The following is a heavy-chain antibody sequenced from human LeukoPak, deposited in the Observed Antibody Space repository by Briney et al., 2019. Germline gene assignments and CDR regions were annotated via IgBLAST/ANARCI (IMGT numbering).Heavy chain of an antibody. Sequence: SETLALTCTVSGGSISSYYWSWIRQPPGKGLEWIGYIYYSGSTNYNPSLKSRVTISVDTSKNQFSLKLSSVTAADTAVYYCARGPDYGDMGFDYWGQRTLVTVSS. CDR3: ARGPDYGDMGFDY. V-gene: IGHV4-59*01. CDR2: IYYSGST. CDR1: GGSISSYY. J-gene: IGHJ4*02. D-gene: IGHD4-17*01.